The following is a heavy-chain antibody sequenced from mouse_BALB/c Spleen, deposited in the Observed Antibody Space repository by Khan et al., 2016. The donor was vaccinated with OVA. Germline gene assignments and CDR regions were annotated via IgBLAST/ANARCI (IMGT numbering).Heavy chain of an antibody. Sequence: QVQLKQSGAELAKPGASVKMSCKASGYTFTSYWMHWVKQRPGQGLEWIGYINPSSGYTEYNQNFKDKATLTADKSSSKAYMQLSSLTSEDSAVFYCARDTIDYWGQGTTLTVSS. V-gene: IGHV1-7*01. CDR3: ARDTIDY. J-gene: IGHJ2*01. CDR2: INPSSGYT. CDR1: GYTFTSYW.